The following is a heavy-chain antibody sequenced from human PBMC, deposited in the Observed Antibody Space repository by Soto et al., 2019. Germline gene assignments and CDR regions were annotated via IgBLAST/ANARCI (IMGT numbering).Heavy chain of an antibody. Sequence: PGGSLRLSCAVSGFALSSYSIAWVRQAPGKGLEWVSFTFNYAGRLYYADSVKGRFAISRDDAKNSVYLQMNSLRAEDTAVYYCAREEGYCDGESALQSWAVALIIIPINDSKPLQGLSWG. J-gene: IGHJ5*01. D-gene: IGHD2-21*01. CDR2: TFNYAGRL. CDR3: AREEGYCDGESALQSWAVALIIIPINDSKPLQGLS. V-gene: IGHV3-21*01. CDR1: GFALSSYS.